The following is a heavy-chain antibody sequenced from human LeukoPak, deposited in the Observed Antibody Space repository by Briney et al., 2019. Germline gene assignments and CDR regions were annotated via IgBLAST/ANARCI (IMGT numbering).Heavy chain of an antibody. CDR1: GFTFSSYA. J-gene: IGHJ4*02. Sequence: PGGSLRLSCAASGFTFSSYAMHWVRQAPGKGLEWVAVISYDGSNKYYADSVKGRFTISRDNSKNTLYLQMNSLRAEDTAVDYCAREYPTDSSSWHRYFDYWGQGTLVTVSS. CDR3: AREYPTDSSSWHRYFDY. V-gene: IGHV3-30-3*01. CDR2: ISYDGSNK. D-gene: IGHD6-13*01.